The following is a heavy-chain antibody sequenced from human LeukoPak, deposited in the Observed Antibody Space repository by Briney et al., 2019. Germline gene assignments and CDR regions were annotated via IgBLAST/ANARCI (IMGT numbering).Heavy chain of an antibody. CDR1: GYSISSGYY. D-gene: IGHD3-22*01. CDR3: ARLGDYYPYYFEY. CDR2: IYHSGST. Sequence: PSETLSLTCTVSGYSISSGYYWGWIRQPPGKGLEWIGTIYHSGSTYYSPSLNSRVTISVDTSKNQFSLKLSSVTAADTAVYYCARLGDYYPYYFEYWGQGTLVTVSS. V-gene: IGHV4-38-2*02. J-gene: IGHJ4*02.